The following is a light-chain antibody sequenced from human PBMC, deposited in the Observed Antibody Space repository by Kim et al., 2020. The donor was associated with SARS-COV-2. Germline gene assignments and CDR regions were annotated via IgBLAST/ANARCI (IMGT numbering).Light chain of an antibody. CDR1: QSISSY. V-gene: IGKV1-39*01. CDR2: AAS. Sequence: DIQMTQSPSSLSASVEDRVTITCRATQSISSYLNWYQQKPGKAPKLLIYAASCLQSGVPSRFSGSGSGTDFTLTISSLQPEDFATYYCQQSYSTPRTFGQGTKVDIK. J-gene: IGKJ1*01. CDR3: QQSYSTPRT.